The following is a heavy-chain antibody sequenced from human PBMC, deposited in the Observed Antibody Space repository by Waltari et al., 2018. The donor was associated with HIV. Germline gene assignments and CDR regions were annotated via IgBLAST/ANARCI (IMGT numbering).Heavy chain of an antibody. CDR3: AREGIVAAPFDF. V-gene: IGHV3-30*01. CDR1: GFISRDFA. D-gene: IGHD2-15*01. CDR2: ISRDGSSK. Sequence: QVQLVESGGGLVQPGGSLRLSCAASGFISRDFAIHWVRQAPGKGLEWVAVISRDGSSKYYADSVQGRFTISRDNSKNSLHLHMNSLRPKDTAVYYCAREGIVAAPFDFWGLGTLVTVSS. J-gene: IGHJ4*02.